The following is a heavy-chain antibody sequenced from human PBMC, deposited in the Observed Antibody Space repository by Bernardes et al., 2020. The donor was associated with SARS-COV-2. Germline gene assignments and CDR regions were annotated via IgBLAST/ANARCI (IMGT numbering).Heavy chain of an antibody. CDR2: ISGSGIST. D-gene: IGHD1-26*01. J-gene: IGHJ2*01. CDR3: AKGGWEPSVSTTSFDL. CDR1: GFTFSSYV. Sequence: GGSLRLSCEASGFTFSSYVMSWVRQGPGKGLEWVTSISGSGISTYNEHSVKGRFTVSRDNSKNTMYLQLNSLRAEDTAIYYCAKGGWEPSVSTTSFDLWGRGTLVTVSS. V-gene: IGHV3-23*01.